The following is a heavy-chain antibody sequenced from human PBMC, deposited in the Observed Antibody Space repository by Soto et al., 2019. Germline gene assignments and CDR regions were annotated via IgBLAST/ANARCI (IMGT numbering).Heavy chain of an antibody. CDR3: VSDLYWAFDY. CDR1: GFTFSNFN. CDR2: INSGSTAT. V-gene: IGHV3-48*03. D-gene: IGHD2-8*02. Sequence: EVYLVESGGALVQPGGSLRLSCVVSGFTFSNFNVNWVRQAPGKGLEWVSWINSGSTATSYADSVKGRFTSSRDNAKGTLSLHMNSLRAEDTAVYYCVSDLYWAFDYWGQGTLVTVSS. J-gene: IGHJ4*02.